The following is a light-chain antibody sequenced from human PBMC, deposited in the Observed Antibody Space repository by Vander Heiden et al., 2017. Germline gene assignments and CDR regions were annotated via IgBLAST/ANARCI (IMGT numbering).Light chain of an antibody. CDR2: RDD. J-gene: IGLJ3*02. Sequence: QSVLPQPPSASGTPGQRVTISCSGSRSDIGSNSVDWYQQFPGTAPKLLIYRDDQRPSAVPGRFSGSKSGSSASLAISGLQSEDEAEYYCATWDDSLNDWVFGGGTKLTVL. V-gene: IGLV1-44*01. CDR1: RSDIGSNS. CDR3: ATWDDSLNDWV.